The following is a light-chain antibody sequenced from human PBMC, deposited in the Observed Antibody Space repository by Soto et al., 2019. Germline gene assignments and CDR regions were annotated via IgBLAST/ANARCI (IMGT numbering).Light chain of an antibody. CDR2: AAS. V-gene: IGKV3-20*01. J-gene: IGKJ5*01. CDR3: SHHGGSPIT. Sequence: SASQSVSSSYLAWYQQKPGQAPRLLIFAASSRASGIPDRFSGSGSGTDFPLTIRRLQPEDFALFYRSHHGGSPITFGRGTRLEIK. CDR1: QSVSSSY.